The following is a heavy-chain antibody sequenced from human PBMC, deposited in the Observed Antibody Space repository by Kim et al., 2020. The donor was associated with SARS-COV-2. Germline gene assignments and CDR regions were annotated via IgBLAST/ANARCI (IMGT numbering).Heavy chain of an antibody. CDR2: IGTAGDT. J-gene: IGHJ6*02. D-gene: IGHD5-18*01. V-gene: IGHV3-13*04. Sequence: GESLKISCAASGFTFSSYDMHWVRQATGKGLEWVSAIGTAGDTYYPGSVKGRFTISRENAKNSLYLQMNSLRAGDTAVYYCARSPSLYSYGDYYYYGMDVWGQGTTVTVSS. CDR1: GFTFSSYD. CDR3: ARSPSLYSYGDYYYYGMDV.